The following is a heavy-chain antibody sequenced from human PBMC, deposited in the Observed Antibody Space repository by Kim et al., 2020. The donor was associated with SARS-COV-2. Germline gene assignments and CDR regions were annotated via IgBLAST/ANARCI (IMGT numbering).Heavy chain of an antibody. CDR1: GFTVSSNY. CDR3: ARVDTAMGYFDY. V-gene: IGHV3-66*01. CDR2: IYSGGRT. D-gene: IGHD5-18*01. Sequence: GGSLRLSCAASGFTVSSNYMSWVRQAPGKGLEWVSVIYSGGRTYYADSVKGRFTISRDNSKNTLYLQMNSLRAEDTAVYYCARVDTAMGYFDYWGQGTLVTVSS. J-gene: IGHJ4*02.